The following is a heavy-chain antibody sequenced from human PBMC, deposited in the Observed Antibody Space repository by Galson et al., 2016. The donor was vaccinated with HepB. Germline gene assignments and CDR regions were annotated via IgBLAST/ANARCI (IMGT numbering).Heavy chain of an antibody. J-gene: IGHJ4*02. V-gene: IGHV3-30-3*01. CDR3: ASDPDHYSSGRYCFDY. CDR2: ISHVGNNK. Sequence: SLTVSCAASGCTFSNYSMLWVRQAPGKGVEWVAVISHVGNNKHYADSVKGRFTISRDNSKNTLYLQMNSLRTEDTAAYYCASDPDHYSSGRYCFDYWGQGTLVTVSS. CDR1: GCTFSNYS. D-gene: IGHD6-19*01.